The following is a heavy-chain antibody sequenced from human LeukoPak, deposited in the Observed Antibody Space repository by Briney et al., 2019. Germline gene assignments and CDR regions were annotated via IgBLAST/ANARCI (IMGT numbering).Heavy chain of an antibody. Sequence: SETLSLTCAVYGGSFSGYYWSWIRRPPGKGLEWSGEINHSGSTNYNPSLKSRVTISVDTSKNQFSLKLSSVTAADTAVYYCARGGLMVYAVRVQNDAFDIWGQGTMVTVSS. V-gene: IGHV4-34*01. CDR3: ARGGLMVYAVRVQNDAFDI. D-gene: IGHD2-8*01. CDR1: GGSFSGYY. J-gene: IGHJ3*02. CDR2: INHSGST.